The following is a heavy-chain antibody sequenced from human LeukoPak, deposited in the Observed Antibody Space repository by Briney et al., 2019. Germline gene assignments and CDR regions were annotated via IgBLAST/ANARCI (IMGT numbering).Heavy chain of an antibody. CDR3: ASADCGDYWFDP. V-gene: IGHV1-69*13. D-gene: IGHD4-17*01. CDR2: IIPIFGTA. Sequence: SVKVSCKASGGTFSSYAISWVRQAPGQGLEWMGGIIPIFGTANYAQKFQGRVTITADESTSTAYMELSSLRSEDTAVYYCASADCGDYWFDPWGQGTLVTVSS. J-gene: IGHJ5*02. CDR1: GGTFSSYA.